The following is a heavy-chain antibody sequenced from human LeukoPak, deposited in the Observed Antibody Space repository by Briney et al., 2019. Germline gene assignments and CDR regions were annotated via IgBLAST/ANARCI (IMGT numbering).Heavy chain of an antibody. J-gene: IGHJ6*03. CDR3: ARDPRRYCSSTNCYSAYYYMDV. V-gene: IGHV4-34*01. D-gene: IGHD2-2*01. CDR1: GGSFSGYY. Sequence: SETLSLTCAVYGGSFSGYYWSWIRQPPGKGLEWIGEINHSGSTNYNPSLKSRVTISVDTSKNQFSLKLSSVTAADTAVYYCARDPRRYCSSTNCYSAYYYMDVWGKGTTVTVSS. CDR2: INHSGST.